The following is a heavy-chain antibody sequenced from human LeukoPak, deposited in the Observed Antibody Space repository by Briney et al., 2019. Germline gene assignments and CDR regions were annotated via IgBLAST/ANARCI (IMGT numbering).Heavy chain of an antibody. CDR1: GGSFSGYY. D-gene: IGHD3-10*01. Sequence: SETLSLTCAVYGGSFSGYYWSWIRQPPGKGLEWIGEINHSGSANYNPSLKSRVTIVDTSKNQFSLKLSSVTAADTAVYYCARSGYYGSGIRGDYWGQGTLVTVSS. J-gene: IGHJ4*02. CDR3: ARSGYYGSGIRGDY. V-gene: IGHV4-34*01. CDR2: INHSGSA.